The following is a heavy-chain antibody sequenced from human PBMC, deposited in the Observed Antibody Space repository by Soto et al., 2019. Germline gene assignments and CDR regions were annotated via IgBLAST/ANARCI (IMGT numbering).Heavy chain of an antibody. CDR2: IYHSGST. D-gene: IGHD1-7*01. CDR3: ARTESGTFDP. Sequence: SETLSLTCAVSGGSISSGGYSWSWIRQPPGKGLEWIAYIYHSGSTYYNPSLKSRVTISVDRSKNQFSLKLSPMTAADTAVYYCARTESGTFDPWGQGTLVTVSS. J-gene: IGHJ5*02. CDR1: GGSISSGGYS. V-gene: IGHV4-30-2*01.